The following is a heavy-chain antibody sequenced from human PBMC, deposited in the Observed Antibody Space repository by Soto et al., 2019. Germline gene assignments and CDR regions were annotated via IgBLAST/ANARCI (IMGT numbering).Heavy chain of an antibody. J-gene: IGHJ5*02. CDR3: ARDFVPYRDSPSDPAPYNWFDP. D-gene: IGHD4-17*01. Sequence: ASVKVSCKASGYTFTSYYMHWVRQAPGQGLEWMGIINPSGGSTSYAQKFQGRVTMTRDTSTSTVYMELSSLRSEDTAVYYCARDFVPYRDSPSDPAPYNWFDPWGQGTLVTVSS. CDR2: INPSGGST. CDR1: GYTFTSYY. V-gene: IGHV1-46*03.